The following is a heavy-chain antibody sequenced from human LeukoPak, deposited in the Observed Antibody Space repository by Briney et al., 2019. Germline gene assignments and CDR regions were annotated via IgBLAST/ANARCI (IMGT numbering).Heavy chain of an antibody. D-gene: IGHD1-26*01. Sequence: PGRSLRLSCAASGFTFSSYGMHWARQAPGKGLEWVSAISGSGGSTYYADSVKGRFTISRDNSKNTLYLQMNSLRAEDTAVYYCAKEISSGSYYDFDYWGQGTLVTVSS. V-gene: IGHV3-23*01. CDR3: AKEISSGSYYDFDY. CDR1: GFTFSSYG. J-gene: IGHJ4*02. CDR2: ISGSGGST.